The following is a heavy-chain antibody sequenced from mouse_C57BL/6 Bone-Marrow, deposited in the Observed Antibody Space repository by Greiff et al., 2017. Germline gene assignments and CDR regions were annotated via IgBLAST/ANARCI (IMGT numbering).Heavy chain of an antibody. Sequence: VHVKQSGPVLVKPGASVKMSCKASGYTFTDYYMNWVKQSHGKSLEWIGVINPSNGGTSYNQKFKGKATLTVDKSSSTAYMELNSLTSEDSAVYYCARSLYDGYYGAWFAYWGQGTLVTVSA. CDR3: ARSLYDGYYGAWFAY. J-gene: IGHJ3*01. CDR1: GYTFTDYY. CDR2: INPSNGGT. V-gene: IGHV1-19*01. D-gene: IGHD2-3*01.